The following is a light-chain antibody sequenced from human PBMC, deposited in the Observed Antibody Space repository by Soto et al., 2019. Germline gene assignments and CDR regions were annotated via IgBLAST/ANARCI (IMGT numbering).Light chain of an antibody. Sequence: EIVLTQSPGSLSLSPGERATLSCRASQSVNFYLAWYQQKPGQAPRLLIYGASSRATGIPDRFSGSGSGTDFTLTISRLEPEDFAVYYCHHYHNWPMTFGQGTRLEIK. CDR3: HHYHNWPMT. CDR1: QSVNFY. CDR2: GAS. V-gene: IGKV3-20*01. J-gene: IGKJ5*01.